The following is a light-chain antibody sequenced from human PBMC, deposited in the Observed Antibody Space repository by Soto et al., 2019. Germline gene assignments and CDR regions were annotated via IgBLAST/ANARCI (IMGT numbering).Light chain of an antibody. CDR3: QQYGTSPPLT. Sequence: EVVLTQSPGTLSLSPGDRATLSCRASQTVASNFLAWYQHKPVQSPRLLIYGASTRATDIPDRFSGSGSGPDFTLTISRLEPEDSAVYYCQQYGTSPPLTFGGGTKVEIK. J-gene: IGKJ4*01. CDR1: QTVASNF. CDR2: GAS. V-gene: IGKV3-20*01.